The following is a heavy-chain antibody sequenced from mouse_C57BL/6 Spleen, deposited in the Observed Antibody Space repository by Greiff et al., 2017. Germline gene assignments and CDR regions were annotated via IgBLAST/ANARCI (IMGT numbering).Heavy chain of an antibody. CDR1: GFTFSSYA. V-gene: IGHV5-4*01. J-gene: IGHJ2*01. CDR3: AKDLYYGSSYDY. Sequence: EVQLVESGGGLVKPGGSLKLSCAASGFTFSSYAMSWVRQTPEKRLEWVATISDGGSYTYYPDNVKGRFTISRDNAKNNLYLQRSHLKSEDTAMYDCAKDLYYGSSYDYRGQGTTLTV. D-gene: IGHD1-1*01. CDR2: ISDGGSYT.